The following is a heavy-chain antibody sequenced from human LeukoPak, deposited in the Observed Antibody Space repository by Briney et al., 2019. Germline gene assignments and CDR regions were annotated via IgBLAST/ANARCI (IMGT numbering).Heavy chain of an antibody. CDR2: IYTSGST. V-gene: IGHV4-61*02. CDR1: GGSISSGSYY. CDR3: ARKMAGRVGYFDY. J-gene: IGHJ4*02. D-gene: IGHD1-26*01. Sequence: PSETLSLTCTVSGGSISSGSYYWSWIRQPAGKGLEWIGRIYTSGSTNYNPSLKSRVTISVDTSKNQFSLKLSSVTAADTAVYYCARKMAGRVGYFDYWGQGTLVTVSS.